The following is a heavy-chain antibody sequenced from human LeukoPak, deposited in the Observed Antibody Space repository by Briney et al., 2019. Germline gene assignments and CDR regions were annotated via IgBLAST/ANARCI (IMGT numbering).Heavy chain of an antibody. D-gene: IGHD2-15*01. J-gene: IGHJ4*02. V-gene: IGHV1-2*02. CDR3: ARDLKLIAEFDY. CDR1: AYTFTGYY. CDR2: IYPNSGGT. Sequence: ASVKVSCKASAYTFTGYYMHWVRQAPGQGLEWMGWIYPNSGGTNYAQKFQGRVTMTRDTSISTAYMELTRLRSDDTAVYYCARDLKLIAEFDYWGQGTLVTVSS.